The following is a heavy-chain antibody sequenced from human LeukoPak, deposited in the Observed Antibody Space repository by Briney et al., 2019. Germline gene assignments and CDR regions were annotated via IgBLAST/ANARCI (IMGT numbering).Heavy chain of an antibody. CDR1: GFTFSTYN. CDR3: ARNPAGIGDY. V-gene: IGHV3-48*02. J-gene: IGHJ4*02. CDR2: ISSGSRII. D-gene: IGHD1-26*01. Sequence: GGSLRLSCAAYGFTFSTYNMNWVRQAPGKGLEWVSFISSGSRIIYYADSVKGRFTVSRDNAKNSLYLQMNSLRDEDTAVYYCARNPAGIGDYWGQGTLVTVSS.